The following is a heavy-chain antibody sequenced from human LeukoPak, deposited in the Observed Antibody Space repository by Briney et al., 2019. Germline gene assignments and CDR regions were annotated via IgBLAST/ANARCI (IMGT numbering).Heavy chain of an antibody. Sequence: GGSLRLSCAASGFTVSSNYMSWVGQAPGKGLEGVSSISSSSSYIYYADSVKGRFTISRDNAKNSLYLQMNSLRAEDTAVYYCAREGSYYDSSGDPGYYFDYWGQGTLVTVSS. CDR3: AREGSYYDSSGDPGYYFDY. CDR1: GFTVSSNY. CDR2: ISSSSSYI. V-gene: IGHV3-21*01. D-gene: IGHD3-22*01. J-gene: IGHJ4*02.